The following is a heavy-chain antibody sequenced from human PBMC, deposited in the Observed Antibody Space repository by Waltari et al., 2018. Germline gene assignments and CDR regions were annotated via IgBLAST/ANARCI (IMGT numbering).Heavy chain of an antibody. CDR3: ARDLGGAGAIDV. D-gene: IGHD2-15*01. Sequence: QLQLRESGSGLVKPSQTLSLTCVVSGASISSAVDSWSWIRQPPGRGLEWIGYIYHSGSTYYNPSLKSRVTISADRSRNQFSLKLNSVTAADSAVYYCARDLGGAGAIDVWGQGTLVTVSS. CDR2: IYHSGST. V-gene: IGHV4-30-2*01. J-gene: IGHJ3*01. CDR1: GASISSAVDS.